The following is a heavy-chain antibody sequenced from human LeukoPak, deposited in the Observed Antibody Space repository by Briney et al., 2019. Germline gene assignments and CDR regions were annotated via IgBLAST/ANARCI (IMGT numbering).Heavy chain of an antibody. CDR2: IYYSGST. Sequence: SETLSLTCVVSGGSVSGYYWGWIRQHPGKGLEWIGCIYYSGSTYYNPSLKSRVTISVDTSKNQFSLKLSSVTAADTAVYYCARDWFGGYYYYGMDVWGQGTTVTVSS. CDR3: ARDWFGGYYYYGMDV. D-gene: IGHD2-15*01. CDR1: GGSVSGYY. V-gene: IGHV4-59*02. J-gene: IGHJ6*02.